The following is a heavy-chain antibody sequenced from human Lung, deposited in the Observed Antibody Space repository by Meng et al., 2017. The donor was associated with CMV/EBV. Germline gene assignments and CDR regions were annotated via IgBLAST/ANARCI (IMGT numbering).Heavy chain of an antibody. D-gene: IGHD5-24*01. Sequence: ESXKISXAASGFTFDNYTMHWVRQAPGKGLEWVSLISWDGGTTYYAGSVKGRFSISRDNSRNSLYLQLNSLRSEDTAFYYCAKDISFHGMAIPDNWGQGXLVTVSS. V-gene: IGHV3-43*01. CDR2: ISWDGGTT. J-gene: IGHJ4*02. CDR1: GFTFDNYT. CDR3: AKDISFHGMAIPDN.